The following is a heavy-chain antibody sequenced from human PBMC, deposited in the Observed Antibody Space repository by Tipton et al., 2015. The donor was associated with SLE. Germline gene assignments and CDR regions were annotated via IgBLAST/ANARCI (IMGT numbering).Heavy chain of an antibody. CDR2: IYSGGSST. Sequence: SLRLSCAASGFTFSSYAMSWVRQAPGKGLEWVSVIYSGGSSTYYADSVKGRFTISRDNSKNTLYLQMNSLRAEDTAVYYCAREGGYSGYENYFDYWGQGTLVTVSS. J-gene: IGHJ4*02. CDR3: AREGGYSGYENYFDY. V-gene: IGHV3-23*03. CDR1: GFTFSSYA. D-gene: IGHD5-12*01.